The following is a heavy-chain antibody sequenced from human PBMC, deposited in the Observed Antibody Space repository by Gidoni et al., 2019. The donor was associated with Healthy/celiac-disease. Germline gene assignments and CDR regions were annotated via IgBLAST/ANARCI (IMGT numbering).Heavy chain of an antibody. Sequence: EVQLVESGGGLVQPGGSLRLSCAASGFTFSSYWMGWVRQAPGKGLEWVANIKQDGSEKYYVDSVKGRFTISRDNAKNSLYLQMNSLRAEDTAVYYCARDLAGFGELSIFDYWGQGTLVTVSS. CDR2: IKQDGSEK. V-gene: IGHV3-7*05. CDR1: GFTFSSYW. D-gene: IGHD3-10*01. CDR3: ARDLAGFGELSIFDY. J-gene: IGHJ4*02.